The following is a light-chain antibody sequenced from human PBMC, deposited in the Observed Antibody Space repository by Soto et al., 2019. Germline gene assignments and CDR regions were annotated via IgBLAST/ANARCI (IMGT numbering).Light chain of an antibody. V-gene: IGKV1-39*01. CDR1: QSIRGY. Sequence: DIQMTHSPSSVSASVGYRVTMPCRASQSIRGYLNWYQQKPGNAHKLLIYSASTLQSGVPSRFSGSGSGTDFTLTISSLEPEDSAVYYCKQRHMWPITFGQGTRLEIK. CDR2: SAS. J-gene: IGKJ5*01. CDR3: KQRHMWPIT.